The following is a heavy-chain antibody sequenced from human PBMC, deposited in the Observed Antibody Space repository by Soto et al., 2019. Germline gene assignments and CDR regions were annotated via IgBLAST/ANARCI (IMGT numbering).Heavy chain of an antibody. J-gene: IGHJ6*02. CDR2: ITSRSTYI. CDR3: ARQGHMDV. Sequence: EVQLVESGGGLVKPGGSLKLSCVASGFTFSDYTMTWVRQAPGKGLEWVSSITSRSTYIYFTDSLKGRFTISRDNVKISLYLQMNSLRGEDTAVYYCARQGHMDVWGQGTTVTVSS. V-gene: IGHV3-21*02. CDR1: GFTFSDYT.